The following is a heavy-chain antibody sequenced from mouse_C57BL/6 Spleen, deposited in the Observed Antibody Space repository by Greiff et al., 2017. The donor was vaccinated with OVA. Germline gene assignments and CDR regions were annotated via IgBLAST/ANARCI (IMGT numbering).Heavy chain of an antibody. D-gene: IGHD2-2*01. CDR3: ARQGAYYGYDWFAY. CDR1: GYTFTDYY. J-gene: IGHJ3*01. V-gene: IGHV1-76*01. Sequence: QVHVKQSGAELVRPGASVKLSCKASGYTFTDYYINWVKQRPGQGLEWIARIYPGSGNTYYNEKFKGKATLTAEKSSSTAYMQLSSLTSEDSAVYFCARQGAYYGYDWFAYWGQGTLVTVSA. CDR2: IYPGSGNT.